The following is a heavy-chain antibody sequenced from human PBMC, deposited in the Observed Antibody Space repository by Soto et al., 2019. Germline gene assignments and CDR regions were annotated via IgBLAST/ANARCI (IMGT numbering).Heavy chain of an antibody. V-gene: IGHV1-69*12. Sequence: QVQLVQSGAEVKKPGSSVKVSCKASGGTFRSSALSWVRQAPGQGLEWMGGIIPIFGTANYAQKFQGRVTITADESTSTAYMELSSLRSEDTAVYYCARHVPAAGYYYGMDVWGQGTTVTVSS. CDR3: ARHVPAAGYYYGMDV. D-gene: IGHD2-2*01. J-gene: IGHJ6*02. CDR2: IIPIFGTA. CDR1: GGTFRSSA.